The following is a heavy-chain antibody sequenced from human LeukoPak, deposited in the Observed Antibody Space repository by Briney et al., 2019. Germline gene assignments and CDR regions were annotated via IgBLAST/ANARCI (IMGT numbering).Heavy chain of an antibody. CDR2: LYSGGST. V-gene: IGHV3-66*01. CDR1: GFTFSSYS. Sequence: GGSLRLSCAASGFTFSSYSMNWVRQAPGKGLEWVSVLYSGGSTNYADSVKGRFTISRDNSKNTLYLQMNSLRAEDTAVYYCARDLGLGVIDYWGQGTLVIVSS. D-gene: IGHD3-16*01. J-gene: IGHJ4*02. CDR3: ARDLGLGVIDY.